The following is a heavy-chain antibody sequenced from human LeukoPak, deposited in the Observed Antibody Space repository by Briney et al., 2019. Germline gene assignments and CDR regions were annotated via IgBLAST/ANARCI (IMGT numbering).Heavy chain of an antibody. CDR2: IKQAGSEN. J-gene: IGHJ4*02. CDR3: ARLVTSAAVDY. D-gene: IGHD6-13*01. CDR1: GFIFSSYW. V-gene: IGHV3-7*01. Sequence: GGSLRLSCAASGFIFSSYWMTWVRQAPGKGLEWVANIKQAGSENSHVDSVKGRFTISRGNAKNSLFLQISSLRAEDTAVYYCARLVTSAAVDYWGQGTLVTVSS.